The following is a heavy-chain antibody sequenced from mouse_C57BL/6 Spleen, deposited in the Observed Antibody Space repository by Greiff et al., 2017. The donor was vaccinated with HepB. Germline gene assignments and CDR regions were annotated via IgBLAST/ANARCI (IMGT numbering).Heavy chain of an antibody. CDR3: ARNGGYYFDY. V-gene: IGHV2-2*01. CDR1: GFSLTSYG. D-gene: IGHD3-2*02. Sequence: QVQLQQSGPGLVQPSQTLSITCTASGFSLTSYGVHWVRQSPGKGLEWLGVIWSGGSTDYNAAFITRLSISKDNSKSQVVFKMNSLQADDTAVCYCARNGGYYFDYWGQGTTLTVSS. J-gene: IGHJ2*01. CDR2: IWSGGST.